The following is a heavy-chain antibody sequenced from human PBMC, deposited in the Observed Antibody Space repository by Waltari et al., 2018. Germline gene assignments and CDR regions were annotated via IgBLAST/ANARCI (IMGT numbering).Heavy chain of an antibody. D-gene: IGHD2-15*01. CDR2: ISKSDGAT. V-gene: IGHV3-23*04. Sequence: EVQLVESGGGLVQPGGSLRLSCAASGFTFANYAMSWVRQAPGKGLEWLSTISKSDGATDYTGTVKGRFTISRDNSQNMLYLQRNSLRDEDTAVYYCAIVIQWWFPGNMNVWGQGTTVTVSS. J-gene: IGHJ6*02. CDR1: GFTFANYA. CDR3: AIVIQWWFPGNMNV.